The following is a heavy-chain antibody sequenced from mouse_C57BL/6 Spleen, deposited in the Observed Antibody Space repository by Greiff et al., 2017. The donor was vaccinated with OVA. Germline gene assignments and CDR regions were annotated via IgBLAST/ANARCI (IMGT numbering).Heavy chain of an antibody. D-gene: IGHD1-1*02. CDR2: ISSGGSYT. CDR1: GFTFSSYG. Sequence: EVQLVESGGDLVKPGGSLKLSCAASGFTFSSYGMSWVRQTPDKRLEWVATISSGGSYTYYPDSVKGRFTISRDNAKNTLYLQMSSLKSEDTAMYYCARHPGGYYYAMDYWGQGTSVTVSS. V-gene: IGHV5-6*01. CDR3: ARHPGGYYYAMDY. J-gene: IGHJ4*01.